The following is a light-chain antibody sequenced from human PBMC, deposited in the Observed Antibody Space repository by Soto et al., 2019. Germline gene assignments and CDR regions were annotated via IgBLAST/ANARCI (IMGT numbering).Light chain of an antibody. CDR1: NIGSKS. V-gene: IGLV3-21*02. J-gene: IGLJ3*02. Sequence: SYELTQPPSVSVAPGQTARITCGGNNIGSKSVHWYQQKPGQAPVLVVYDDSDRPSGIPERFSGSNSGNTATLTISRVEAGDEADYYCQVWDSSSDPPWVFGGGTKLTV. CDR3: QVWDSSSDPPWV. CDR2: DDS.